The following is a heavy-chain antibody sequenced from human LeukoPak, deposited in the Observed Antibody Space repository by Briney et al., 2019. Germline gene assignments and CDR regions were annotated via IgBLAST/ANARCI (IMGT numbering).Heavy chain of an antibody. CDR2: ISGSGGST. CDR1: GFTFSSYA. J-gene: IGHJ6*03. Sequence: GGSLRLSCAASGFTFSSYAMSWVRQAPGKGLEWVSTISGSGGSTYYADSVKGRFTISRDNSKNTLYLQMNSLRAEDTAVYYCAKHSGSYYYYYYMDVWGKGTTVTVSS. D-gene: IGHD1-26*01. CDR3: AKHSGSYYYYYYMDV. V-gene: IGHV3-23*01.